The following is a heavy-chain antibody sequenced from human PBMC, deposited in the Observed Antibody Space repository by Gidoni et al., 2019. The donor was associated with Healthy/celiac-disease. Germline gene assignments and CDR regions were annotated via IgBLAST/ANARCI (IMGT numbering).Heavy chain of an antibody. CDR1: GGSISSSSYY. J-gene: IGHJ3*02. D-gene: IGHD4-17*01. V-gene: IGHV4-39*01. CDR2: IYYSGST. CDR3: ARHVRLFDYGGNSPPLGAFDI. Sequence: QLQLQESGPGLVKPSETLSLTCTVSGGSISSSSYYWGWIRQPPGKGLEWIGSIYYSGSTYYNPSLKSRVTISVDTSKNQFSLKLSSVTAADTAVYYCARHVRLFDYGGNSPPLGAFDIWGQGTMVTVSS.